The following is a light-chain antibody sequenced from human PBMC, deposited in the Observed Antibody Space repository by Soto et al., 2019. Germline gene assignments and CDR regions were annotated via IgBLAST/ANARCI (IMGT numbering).Light chain of an antibody. J-gene: IGKJ4*01. Sequence: QSPGTLSLSPGERATLSCRASQTVNNIFLAWFQQKPGQSPRLLIYNIFTRATGVPDRISGSGSGTDFTLTISRLEPEDSAVYYCQLYGDSPTFGGGTKVDIK. V-gene: IGKV3-20*01. CDR2: NIF. CDR1: QTVNNIF. CDR3: QLYGDSPT.